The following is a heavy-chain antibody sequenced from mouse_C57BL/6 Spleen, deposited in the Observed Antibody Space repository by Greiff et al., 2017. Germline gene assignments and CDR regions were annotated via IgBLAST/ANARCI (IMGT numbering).Heavy chain of an antibody. Sequence: VQLQQSGPELVKPGASVKMSCKASGYTFTDYNMHWVKQSPEKSLEWIGEINPSTGGTTYNQKFKAKATLTVDKSSSTAYMQLKSLTSEDSAVYYCARRDLGRGYFDVWGTGTTVTVSS. V-gene: IGHV1-42*01. D-gene: IGHD4-1*01. CDR3: ARRDLGRGYFDV. CDR2: INPSTGGT. J-gene: IGHJ1*03. CDR1: GYTFTDYN.